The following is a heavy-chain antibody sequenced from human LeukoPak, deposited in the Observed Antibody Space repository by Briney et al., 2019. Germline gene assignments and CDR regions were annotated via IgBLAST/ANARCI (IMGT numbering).Heavy chain of an antibody. D-gene: IGHD2-2*01. J-gene: IGHJ3*02. CDR1: GFTFSSYA. CDR3: ARELPSQDAFDI. Sequence: GGSLRLSCAASGFTFSSYAMSWVRQAPGKGLEWVSAISGSGGSTYYPGSVKGRFTISRENAKNSLYLQMNSLRAGDTAVYYCARELPSQDAFDIWGQGTMVTVSS. V-gene: IGHV3-23*01. CDR2: ISGSGGST.